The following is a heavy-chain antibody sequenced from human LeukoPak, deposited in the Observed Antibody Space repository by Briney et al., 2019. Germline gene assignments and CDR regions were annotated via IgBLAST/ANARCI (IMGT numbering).Heavy chain of an antibody. CDR2: IFGSGGSA. V-gene: IGHV3-23*01. CDR3: GKTTTGYSSGRNPAWPVDY. CDR1: GFTFSSYA. D-gene: IGHD6-19*01. J-gene: IGHJ4*02. Sequence: TGGSLRLSCTASGFTFSSYAMYWVRQAPGKGLEWVSGIFGSGGSAHYADSVKGRFTISSDNSQNTVYLQMNSLRAEDTAVYYCGKTTTGYSSGRNPAWPVDYWGQGTLVTVSS.